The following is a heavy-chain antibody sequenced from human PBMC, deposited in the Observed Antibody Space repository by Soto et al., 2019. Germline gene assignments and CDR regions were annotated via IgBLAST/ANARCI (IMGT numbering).Heavy chain of an antibody. CDR1: GFTFSSYS. Sequence: EVQLVESGGGLVKPGGSLRLSCAASGFTFSSYSMNWVRQAPGKGLEWVSSISSSSSYIYYADSVKGRFTISRDNAKNSLYLQMNSLRAEDTAVYYCARDERGQLLYPYKGLTGYYLDYWGQGTLVTVSS. J-gene: IGHJ4*02. CDR3: ARDERGQLLYPYKGLTGYYLDY. CDR2: ISSSSSYI. V-gene: IGHV3-21*01. D-gene: IGHD3-9*01.